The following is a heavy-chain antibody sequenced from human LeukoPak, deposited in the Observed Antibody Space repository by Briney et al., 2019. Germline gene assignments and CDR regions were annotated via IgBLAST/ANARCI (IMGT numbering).Heavy chain of an antibody. J-gene: IGHJ5*02. D-gene: IGHD3-22*01. V-gene: IGHV1-2*02. CDR3: ARSVYYYDSSGYWDNWFDP. CDR2: INPNSGGT. Sequence: ASVKVSCKASGYTFTGYYMHWVRQAPGQGLEWMGWINPNSGGTNYAQKFQGRVTMTRDTSISTAYMELSRLRSDDTAVYYCARSVYYYDSSGYWDNWFDPWGQGTLVTVSS. CDR1: GYTFTGYY.